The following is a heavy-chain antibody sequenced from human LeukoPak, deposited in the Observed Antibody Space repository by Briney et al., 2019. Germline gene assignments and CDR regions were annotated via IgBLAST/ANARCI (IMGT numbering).Heavy chain of an antibody. CDR3: AKASHMSSSSPCDI. J-gene: IGHJ3*02. Sequence: GGSLRLSCAASGFTFDDYAMHWVRQAPGKGLEWVSGISWNSGSIGYADSVKGRFTISRDNAKNSLYLQMNSLRAEDMALYYCAKASHMSSSSPCDIWGQGTMVTVSS. D-gene: IGHD6-6*01. CDR1: GFTFDDYA. V-gene: IGHV3-9*03. CDR2: ISWNSGSI.